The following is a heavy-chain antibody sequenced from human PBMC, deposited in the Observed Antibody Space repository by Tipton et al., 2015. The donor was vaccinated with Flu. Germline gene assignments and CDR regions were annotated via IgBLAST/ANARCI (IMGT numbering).Heavy chain of an antibody. CDR3: ARRRRIAAAGTDGLDI. V-gene: IGHV4-59*08. CDR1: GDSISAYY. CDR2: IYNSGTT. J-gene: IGHJ3*02. Sequence: LRLSCTVSGDSISAYYWTWIRQPPGKGLEWIGYIYNSGTTNYTPSLKSRVTISVDTSKNQFSLKLNSVTAADTAVYYCARRRRIAAAGTDGLDIWGQGTMVTVSS. D-gene: IGHD6-13*01.